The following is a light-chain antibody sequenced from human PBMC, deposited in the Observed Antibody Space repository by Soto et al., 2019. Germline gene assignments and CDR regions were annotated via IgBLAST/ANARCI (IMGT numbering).Light chain of an antibody. J-gene: IGKJ1*01. Sequence: DIVMTHSPLSLPVTPGEPASISCRSSHSLLHSNGYNYLDWYLQKPGQSPQLLIYLGSNRASGVPDRFSGSGSGTDFTLKISRVEAEDVGVYYCMQPLQSWTFGQGTKVDIK. CDR1: HSLLHSNGYNY. CDR2: LGS. CDR3: MQPLQSWT. V-gene: IGKV2-28*01.